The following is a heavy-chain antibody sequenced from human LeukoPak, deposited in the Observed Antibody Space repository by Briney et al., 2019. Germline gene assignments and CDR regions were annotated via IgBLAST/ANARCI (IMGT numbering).Heavy chain of an antibody. CDR3: ARDANYHVSSDYYDAFDI. CDR1: GFTFTTHW. V-gene: IGHV3-74*01. D-gene: IGHD3-22*01. J-gene: IGHJ3*02. CDR2: IKPDGSDT. Sequence: PGGSLRLSCGASGFTFTTHWIHWVRQAPGKGLVWVSRIKPDGSDTNYADSVKGRFTISRDNAKNTVYLQMNSLRAEDTAVYYCARDANYHVSSDYYDAFDIWGQGTMVTVSS.